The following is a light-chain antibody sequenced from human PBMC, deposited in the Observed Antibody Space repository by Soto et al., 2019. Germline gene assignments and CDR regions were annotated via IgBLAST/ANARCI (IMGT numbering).Light chain of an antibody. V-gene: IGLV7-43*01. CDR1: TGAVTRGYY. J-gene: IGLJ2*01. Sequence: QAVVTQEPSLTVSPGGTVTPTCASRTGAVTRGYYPNWFQQKPGQAPRALIYSTSNKHAWTTAPFSGSLLGGKAALTLSCVDPKDEADNYCLLYYGGAQLVVGGGTKVTVL. CDR3: LLYYGGAQLV. CDR2: STS.